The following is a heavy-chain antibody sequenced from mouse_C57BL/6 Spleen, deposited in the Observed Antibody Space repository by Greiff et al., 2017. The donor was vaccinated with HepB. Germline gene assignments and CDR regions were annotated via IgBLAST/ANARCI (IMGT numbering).Heavy chain of an antibody. CDR3: ARQLGRGDY. D-gene: IGHD4-1*02. V-gene: IGHV1-42*01. CDR2: INPSTGGT. Sequence: EVMLVESGPELVKPGASVKISCKASGYSFTGYYMNWVKQSPEKSLEWIGEINPSTGGTTYNQKFKAKATLTVDKSSSTAYMQLKSLTSEDSAVYYCARQLGRGDYWGQGTSVTVSS. J-gene: IGHJ4*01. CDR1: GYSFTGYY.